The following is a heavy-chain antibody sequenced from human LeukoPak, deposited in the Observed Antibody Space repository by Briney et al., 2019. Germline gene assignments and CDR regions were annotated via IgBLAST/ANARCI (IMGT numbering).Heavy chain of an antibody. CDR3: ARARKGYYFDY. D-gene: IGHD1-14*01. Sequence: GGSLRLPCAASGFTFSDNYMIWIRQAPGKGLEWISYISDTGDTTYYADPVKGRFTISRDNAKNSLYLQMNSLRAEDTAVYYCARARKGYYFDYWGQGTLVTVSS. CDR2: ISDTGDTT. J-gene: IGHJ4*02. CDR1: GFTFSDNY. V-gene: IGHV3-11*04.